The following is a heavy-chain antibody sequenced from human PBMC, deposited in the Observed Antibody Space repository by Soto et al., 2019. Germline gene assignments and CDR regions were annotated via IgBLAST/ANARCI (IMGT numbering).Heavy chain of an antibody. CDR3: ARGLPTGSYHVDL. D-gene: IGHD1-26*01. CDR2: IYPADGDT. J-gene: IGHJ4*03. CDR1: GFSFRNYW. V-gene: IGHV5-51*01. Sequence: GESLKISCEASGFSFRNYWIAWVRQTPGKGLEWMGIIYPADGDTRDSPSFQGQVTISADKSINTVYLQWSSLKSSDTAMYFCARGLPTGSYHVDLCGHGTPVTVSS.